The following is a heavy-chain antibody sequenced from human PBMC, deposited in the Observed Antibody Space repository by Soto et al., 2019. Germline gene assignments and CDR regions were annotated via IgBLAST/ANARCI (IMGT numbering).Heavy chain of an antibody. CDR3: ARESSSSQYYYYYMDV. CDR1: GGSISSYY. J-gene: IGHJ6*03. CDR2: IYYSGST. V-gene: IGHV4-59*01. D-gene: IGHD6-6*01. Sequence: SETLSLTCTVSGGSISSYYWSWIRQPPGKGLKWIGYIYYSGSTNYNPSLKSRVTISVDTSKNQFSLKLSSVTAADTAVYYCARESSSSQYYYYYMDVWGKGTTVTVSS.